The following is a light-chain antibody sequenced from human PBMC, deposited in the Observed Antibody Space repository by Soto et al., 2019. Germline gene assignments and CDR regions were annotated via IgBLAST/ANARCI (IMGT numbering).Light chain of an antibody. J-gene: IGKJ5*01. CDR1: ETIGTF. V-gene: IGKV1-39*01. CDR2: AAS. CDR3: HQSYNLSPFS. Sequence: DIEMTQSPSSLSASVGDRVTLTCRASETIGTFLNWYQHKPGRAPKLLNYAASHLQSGVPSKFSGSGFGTDFTRTINGLQPEDFSSYYFHQSYNLSPFSFGQGTRLEI.